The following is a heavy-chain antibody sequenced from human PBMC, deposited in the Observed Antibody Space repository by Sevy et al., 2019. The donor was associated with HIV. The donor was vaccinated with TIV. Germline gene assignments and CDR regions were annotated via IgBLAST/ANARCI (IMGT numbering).Heavy chain of an antibody. CDR1: GFTFVTYA. J-gene: IGHJ3*02. CDR2: VSGSGATT. Sequence: GGSLRLSCAASGFTFVTYAMNWVRQAPGKGLEWVSGVSGSGATTLYADSVKGRFSISRDNSKNTLHLQINSLRAEDTAVYYCAKDVYDSSGYYPMGAFDIWGQGTMVTVSS. D-gene: IGHD3-22*01. CDR3: AKDVYDSSGYYPMGAFDI. V-gene: IGHV3-23*01.